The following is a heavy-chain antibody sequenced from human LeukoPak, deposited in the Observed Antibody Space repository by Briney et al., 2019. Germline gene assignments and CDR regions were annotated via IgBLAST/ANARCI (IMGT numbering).Heavy chain of an antibody. CDR1: GGSISSSSYY. V-gene: IGHV4-39*07. CDR3: ARESRHFDY. Sequence: SETLSLTCTVSGGSISSSSYYWGWIRQSPGKGLEWIGSIYYSGSTYYNPSLKSRVTISVDTSKNQFSLKLSSVTAADTAVYYCARESRHFDYWGQGTLVTVSS. CDR2: IYYSGST. J-gene: IGHJ4*02.